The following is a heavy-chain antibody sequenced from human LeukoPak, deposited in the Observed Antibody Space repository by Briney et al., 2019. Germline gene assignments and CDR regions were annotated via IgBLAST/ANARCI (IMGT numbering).Heavy chain of an antibody. Sequence: GGSLRLSCAASGFTFSSYAMSWVRQAPGKGLEWVSAIRGSGGSTYYADSVKGRFTISRDNSKNTLYLQMNSLRAEDTAVYYCAKGPRITIFGVVILNWFDPWGQGTLVTVSS. J-gene: IGHJ5*02. V-gene: IGHV3-23*01. CDR3: AKGPRITIFGVVILNWFDP. CDR1: GFTFSSYA. CDR2: IRGSGGST. D-gene: IGHD3-3*01.